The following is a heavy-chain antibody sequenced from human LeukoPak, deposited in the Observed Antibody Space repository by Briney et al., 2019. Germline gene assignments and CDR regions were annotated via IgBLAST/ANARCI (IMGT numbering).Heavy chain of an antibody. J-gene: IGHJ4*02. V-gene: IGHV3-48*01. CDR2: ISSSSSTI. CDR3: ASLLTTPSTSMIAER. CDR1: GFTFSSYS. D-gene: IGHD3-22*01. Sequence: GGSLRLSCAASGFTFSSYSMNWVRQAPGKGLEWVSYISSSSSTIYYADSVKGRFTISRDNAKNSLYLQMNSLRAEDTAVYYCASLLTTPSTSMIAERWGQGTLVTVSS.